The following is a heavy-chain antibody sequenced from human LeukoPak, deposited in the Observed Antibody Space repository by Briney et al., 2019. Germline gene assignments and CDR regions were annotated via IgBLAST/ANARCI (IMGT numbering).Heavy chain of an antibody. J-gene: IGHJ4*02. CDR2: ISGSGSST. CDR3: AKEVSGWNVFPT. Sequence: GGSLRLSCAASGFTFSSYAMSWVRQAPGKGLEWVSAISGSGSSTYYADSVKGRFTISRDNSKNTLYLQMNSLRAEDMAVYYSAKEVSGWNVFPTWGQGTLVSVSS. V-gene: IGHV3-23*01. CDR1: GFTFSSYA. D-gene: IGHD6-19*01.